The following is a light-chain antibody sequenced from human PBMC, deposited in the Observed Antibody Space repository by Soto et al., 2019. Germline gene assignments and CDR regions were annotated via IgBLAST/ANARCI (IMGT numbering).Light chain of an antibody. J-gene: IGKJ4*01. V-gene: IGKV1-33*01. CDR2: DAS. CDR3: LQYDTVPRL. CDR1: HHISDY. Sequence: DIQMTQSPSSLSASVGDRVTITCQASHHISDYLNWYQQKPGKAPKLLIYDASNLQTGVPVRFHGSGSGTHFTLTITSLQPEDAATYYCLQYDTVPRLFGGGTKVEIK.